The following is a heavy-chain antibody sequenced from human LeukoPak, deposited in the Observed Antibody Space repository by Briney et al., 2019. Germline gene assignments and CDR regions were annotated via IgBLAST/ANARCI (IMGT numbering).Heavy chain of an antibody. CDR2: ISGSGGST. CDR1: GFTFSSYA. V-gene: IGHV3-23*01. D-gene: IGHD4-17*01. Sequence: PGVSLRLSCAASGFTFSSYAMSWVRQAPGKGLEWVSAISGSGGSTYYADSVKGRFTISRDNSKNTLYLQMNSLRAEDTAVYYCAKCKMYGDYVFAYFDYWGQGTLVTVSS. J-gene: IGHJ4*02. CDR3: AKCKMYGDYVFAYFDY.